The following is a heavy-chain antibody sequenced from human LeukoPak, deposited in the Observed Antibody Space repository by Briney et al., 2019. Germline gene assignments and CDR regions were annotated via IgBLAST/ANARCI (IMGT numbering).Heavy chain of an antibody. CDR2: INSDGSVT. V-gene: IGHV3-74*01. Sequence: GGSLRLSCAASGFTFKTHWMNWVRQVPGKGLVWVSRINSDGSVTTYADSVKGRFTISRDNAKNTLYLQMNSLRAEDTAVYYCARGVPPCFDPWGQGTLVTVSS. D-gene: IGHD3-10*01. CDR3: ARGVPPCFDP. CDR1: GFTFKTHW. J-gene: IGHJ5*02.